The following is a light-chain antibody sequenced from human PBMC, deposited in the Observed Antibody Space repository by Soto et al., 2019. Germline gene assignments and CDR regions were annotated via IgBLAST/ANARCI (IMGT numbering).Light chain of an antibody. V-gene: IGKV1-5*03. CDR3: QQYDSYPLA. Sequence: DIQMTQSPSTLSASVGDRVTITCRASQSIINGLAWYQQKPGKAPKYLIYKASNLQSGVPSRFSGSGSGTEFTLTISSLQPDDFATYYCQQYDSYPLAFGGGTRVDIK. CDR2: KAS. J-gene: IGKJ4*01. CDR1: QSIING.